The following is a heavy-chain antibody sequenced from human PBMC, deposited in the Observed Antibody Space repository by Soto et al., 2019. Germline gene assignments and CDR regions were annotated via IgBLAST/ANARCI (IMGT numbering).Heavy chain of an antibody. J-gene: IGHJ5*02. CDR2: IYWDDDK. Sequence: SGPTLVNPTQTLTLTCTFSGFSLSTSGVAVGWIRQPPGKALEWLALIYWDDDKRYSPSLKSRLTITKDTSKNQVVLTMTNMDPVDTATYYCAHRGLDSSGYLNWFDPWGQGTLVTVSS. V-gene: IGHV2-5*02. CDR3: AHRGLDSSGYLNWFDP. D-gene: IGHD3-22*01. CDR1: GFSLSTSGVA.